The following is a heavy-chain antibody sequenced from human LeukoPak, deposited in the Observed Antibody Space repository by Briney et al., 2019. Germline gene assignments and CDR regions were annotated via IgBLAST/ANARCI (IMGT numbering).Heavy chain of an antibody. J-gene: IGHJ4*02. CDR3: ARVGEYYDILTGYIDY. CDR2: IYYSGST. D-gene: IGHD3-9*01. CDR1: GGSFSGYH. V-gene: IGHV4-34*01. Sequence: SETLSLTCVVYGGSFSGYHWSWIRQPPGKGLEWIGSIYYSGSTYYNPSLKSRVTISVDTSKNQFSLKLSSVTAADTAVYYCARVGEYYDILTGYIDYWGQGTLVTVSS.